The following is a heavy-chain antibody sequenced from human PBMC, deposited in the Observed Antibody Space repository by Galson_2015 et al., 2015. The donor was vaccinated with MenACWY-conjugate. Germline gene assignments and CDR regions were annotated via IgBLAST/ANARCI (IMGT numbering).Heavy chain of an antibody. Sequence: SLRLSCAASGFTFTGYEFNWVRQAPGKGLEWLSYISKSGSPIYYADSVKGRFTISRHNIKKSLFLEMNSLRAGDTGIYYCARVGTWIHQYFYYMDVWGKGTTVTVSS. CDR1: GFTFTGYE. V-gene: IGHV3-48*03. D-gene: IGHD5-18*01. CDR2: ISKSGSPI. J-gene: IGHJ6*03. CDR3: ARVGTWIHQYFYYMDV.